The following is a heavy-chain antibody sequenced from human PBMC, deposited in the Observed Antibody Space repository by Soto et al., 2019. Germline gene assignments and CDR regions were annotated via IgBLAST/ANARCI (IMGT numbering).Heavy chain of an antibody. CDR3: ARDPIEDCSSTSCYPFYAIDI. J-gene: IGHJ3*02. V-gene: IGHV4-39*02. Sequence: SETLSLTCTVSGGSISSSSYYWGWIRQPPGKGLEWIGSIYYSGSTYYNPSLKSRVTISVDTSKNQFSLKLSSVTAADTAVYYCARDPIEDCSSTSCYPFYAIDIWGQGTMVTVSS. CDR2: IYYSGST. D-gene: IGHD2-2*01. CDR1: GGSISSSSYY.